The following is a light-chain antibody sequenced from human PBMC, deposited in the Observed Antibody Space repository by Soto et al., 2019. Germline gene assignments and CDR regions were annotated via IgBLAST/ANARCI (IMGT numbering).Light chain of an antibody. CDR3: QLYYSYPRT. CDR2: AAS. CDR1: QYITSY. V-gene: IGKV1-8*01. J-gene: IGKJ1*01. Sequence: AIRRTQSPSSLSASRGDGFTIXXRASQYITSYLAWYQQRPGKAPKXLIYAASTLQSGVPSRFSGSGSGTDFTLTITCLQSEDFATYYCQLYYSYPRTFGQGTKVDIK.